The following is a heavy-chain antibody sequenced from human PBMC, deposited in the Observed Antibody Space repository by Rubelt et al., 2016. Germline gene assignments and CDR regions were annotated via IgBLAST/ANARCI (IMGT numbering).Heavy chain of an antibody. J-gene: IGHJ5*02. CDR2: IYYSGST. Sequence: QVQLQESGPGLVKPSATLSLTCAVSGGSISPYYWSWIRQPPGKGLEWLGNIYYSGSTYYNPSLKRGVTISVDTSKNQFSRKLGSVTAADTAEYYWAGDYGGNSAVSWGRGTLITVSS. V-gene: IGHV4-59*12. D-gene: IGHD4-23*01. CDR1: GGSISPYY. CDR3: AGDYGGNSAVS.